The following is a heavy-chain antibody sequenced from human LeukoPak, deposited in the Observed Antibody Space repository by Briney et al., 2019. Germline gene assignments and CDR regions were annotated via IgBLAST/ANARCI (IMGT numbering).Heavy chain of an antibody. Sequence: GGSLRLSCAASGFTFSSYAMSWVRQAPGKELEWVSAISGSGGSTYYADSVKGRFTISRDNSKNTLYLQMNSLRAEDTAVYCCAKAVRGVYDAFDIWGQGTMVTVSS. CDR2: ISGSGGST. CDR1: GFTFSSYA. D-gene: IGHD3-10*01. V-gene: IGHV3-23*01. CDR3: AKAVRGVYDAFDI. J-gene: IGHJ3*02.